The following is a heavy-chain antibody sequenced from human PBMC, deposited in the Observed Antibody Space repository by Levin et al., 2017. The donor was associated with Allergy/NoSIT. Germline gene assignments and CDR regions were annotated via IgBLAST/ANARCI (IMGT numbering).Heavy chain of an antibody. CDR2: ISAYNGNT. V-gene: IGHV1-18*01. Sequence: PGGSLRLSCKASGYTFTSFGISWVRQAPGQGLEWMGWISAYNGNTNSAQQFQGRVTMTTDTSTSTAYMELKSLRSDDTAVYYCARDLGDGYNKWFDYWGQGTLVTVSS. D-gene: IGHD5-24*01. CDR3: ARDLGDGYNKWFDY. J-gene: IGHJ4*02. CDR1: GYTFTSFG.